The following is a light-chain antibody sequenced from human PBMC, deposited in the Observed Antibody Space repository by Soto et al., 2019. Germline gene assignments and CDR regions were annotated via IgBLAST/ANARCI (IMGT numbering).Light chain of an antibody. CDR2: KAS. CDR3: QQYNSYWT. J-gene: IGKJ1*01. V-gene: IGKV1-5*03. Sequence: DIHMSQCPSTLSANVGDRVTITCRASQSISSWLAWYQQKPGKAPKLLIYKASSLESGVPSRFSGSGSGTEFTLTISSLQPDDFATYYCQQYNSYWTFGQGTKVDIK. CDR1: QSISSW.